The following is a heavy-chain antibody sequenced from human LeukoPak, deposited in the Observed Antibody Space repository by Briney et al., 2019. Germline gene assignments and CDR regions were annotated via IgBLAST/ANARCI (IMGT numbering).Heavy chain of an antibody. CDR3: AKVPCSSTSCYVGWFDH. D-gene: IGHD2-2*01. CDR1: GFTFDDYA. Sequence: SLRLSCAPSGFTFDDYAMHWVWHAPRKGLEWVSGISWNSGSTGYADSVNGRFTISRDNAKSSLYLQMNSLRAEDTALYYCAKVPCSSTSCYVGWFDHWGRGTLVTVSS. V-gene: IGHV3-9*01. J-gene: IGHJ5*02. CDR2: ISWNSGST.